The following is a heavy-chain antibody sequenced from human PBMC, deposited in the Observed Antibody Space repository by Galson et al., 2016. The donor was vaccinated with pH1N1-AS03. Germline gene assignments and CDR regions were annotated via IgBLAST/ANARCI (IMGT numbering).Heavy chain of an antibody. V-gene: IGHV4-59*01. Sequence: LSLTCTVSGDSISSYYWTWIRQPPGKGLEWIGHIYYSGGTNYNPSLKSRVTISVDTSKNQFSLKLSSVTAADTAVYYCARFRSSWTFYYGLDVWGQGTTVTVSS. CDR2: IYYSGGT. D-gene: IGHD6-13*01. J-gene: IGHJ6*02. CDR3: ARFRSSWTFYYGLDV. CDR1: GDSISSYY.